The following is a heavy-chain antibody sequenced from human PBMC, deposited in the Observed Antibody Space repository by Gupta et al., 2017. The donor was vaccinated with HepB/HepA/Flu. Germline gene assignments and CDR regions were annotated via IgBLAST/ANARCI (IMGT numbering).Heavy chain of an antibody. CDR3: ARCLENTAMELNWFDP. V-gene: IGHV4-59*08. J-gene: IGHJ5*02. Sequence: QVQLQESGPGLVKPSETLSLTCTVSGGSISSYYWSWIRQPPGKGLEWIGYIYYSGSTNYNPSLKSRVTISVDTSKNQFSLKLSSVTAADTAVYYCARCLENTAMELNWFDPWGQGTLVTGSS. D-gene: IGHD5-18*01. CDR2: IYYSGST. CDR1: GGSISSYY.